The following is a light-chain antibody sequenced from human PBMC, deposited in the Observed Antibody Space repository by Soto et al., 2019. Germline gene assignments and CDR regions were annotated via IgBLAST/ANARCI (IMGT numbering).Light chain of an antibody. CDR1: QGISSF. CDR2: GAS. V-gene: IGKV1-9*01. CDR3: QQLSSFPIA. Sequence: IQLTQSPSSLSASVGDRVTITCRASQGISSFLAWYQQKPGRAPKLLIYGASTLQSGVPSRFSGSGSETDFTLIISSLKPEDFATYYCQQLSSFPIAFRPGIKVEIQ. J-gene: IGKJ3*01.